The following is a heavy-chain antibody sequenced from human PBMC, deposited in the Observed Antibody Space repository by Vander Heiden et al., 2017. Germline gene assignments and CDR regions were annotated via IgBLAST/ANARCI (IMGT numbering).Heavy chain of an antibody. V-gene: IGHV3-15*07. CDR2: IKSKTDGGTT. D-gene: IGHD3-22*01. CDR3: TTDGYYLPVGAFDI. CDR1: GFTFSNAW. Sequence: EVQLVESGGGLVKPGGSLRPSCAASGFTFSNAWMNWVRQAPGKGLEWVGRIKSKTDGGTTDYAAPVKGRFTISRDDSKNTLYLQMNSLKTEDTAVYYCTTDGYYLPVGAFDIWGQGTMVTVSS. J-gene: IGHJ3*02.